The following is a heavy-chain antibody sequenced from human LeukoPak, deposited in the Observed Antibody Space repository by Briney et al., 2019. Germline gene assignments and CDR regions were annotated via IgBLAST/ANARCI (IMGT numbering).Heavy chain of an antibody. CDR1: GYTFTSYD. D-gene: IGHD3-10*01. CDR3: ARAKRLLWFGDPTIGTAQFDY. V-gene: IGHV1-8*01. J-gene: IGHJ4*02. Sequence: GASVKVSCKASGYTFTSYDINWVRQATGQGLEWMGWMNPNSGNTGYAQKFQGRVTMTRNTSISTAYMELSSLRSEDTAVYYCARAKRLLWFGDPTIGTAQFDYRGQGTLVTVSS. CDR2: MNPNSGNT.